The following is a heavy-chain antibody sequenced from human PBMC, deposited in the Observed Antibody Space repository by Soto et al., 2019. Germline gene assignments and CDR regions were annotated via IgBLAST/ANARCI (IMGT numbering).Heavy chain of an antibody. Sequence: GGSLRLSCAASGFTFSSYAMHWVRQAPGKGLEWVAVISYDGSNKYYADSVKGRFTISRDNSKNTLYLQMNSLRAEDTAVYYCARGLIAPGRAAIYYYYGMDVWGQGTTVTVSS. CDR2: ISYDGSNK. D-gene: IGHD2-2*01. CDR1: GFTFSSYA. J-gene: IGHJ6*02. V-gene: IGHV3-30-3*01. CDR3: ARGLIAPGRAAIYYYYGMDV.